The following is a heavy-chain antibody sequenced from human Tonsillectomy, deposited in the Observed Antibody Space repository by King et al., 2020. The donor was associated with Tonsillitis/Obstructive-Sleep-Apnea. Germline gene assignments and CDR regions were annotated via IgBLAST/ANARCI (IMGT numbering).Heavy chain of an antibody. V-gene: IGHV1-2*06. Sequence: VQLVESGAEVKKPGASVKVSCKASGYTFTGYYMHWVRQAPGQGLEWMGRINPNSGGTNYAQKFQGRVTMTRDTSISTAYMELSRLRSEDTAVYYCARDLIDNWGSAPNYYMDVWGKGTTVTVSS. CDR3: ARDLIDNWGSAPNYYMDV. CDR2: INPNSGGT. CDR1: GYTFTGYY. D-gene: IGHD3-16*01. J-gene: IGHJ6*03.